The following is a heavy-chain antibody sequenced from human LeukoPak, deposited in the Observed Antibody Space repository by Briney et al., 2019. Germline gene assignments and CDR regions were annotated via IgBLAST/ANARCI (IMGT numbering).Heavy chain of an antibody. CDR2: IWYDGSNK. J-gene: IGHJ6*02. CDR1: GFTFSSYG. Sequence: GRSLRLSCAASGFTFSSYGMHWVRQAPGKGLEWVAVIWYDGSNKYYADSVKGRFTISRDNCKNTLYLQMNSLRAEDTAVYYCARERYGMDVWGQGTTVTVSS. CDR3: ARERYGMDV. V-gene: IGHV3-33*01.